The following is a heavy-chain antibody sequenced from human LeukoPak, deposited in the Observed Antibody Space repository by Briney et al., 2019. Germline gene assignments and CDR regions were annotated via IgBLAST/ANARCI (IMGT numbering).Heavy chain of an antibody. D-gene: IGHD3-22*01. CDR1: GFTGSSKY. CDR3: ARDSSVSSSDYYPLGY. Sequence: GGSLRLSCAASGFTGSSKYMSWVRQAPGRGLEWVSVIYSSGGNTYYADSVKGRFTISRDNSKNMLYLQMNSLRAEDTAVYYCARDSSVSSSDYYPLGYWGQGTLVTVSS. CDR2: IYSSGGNT. J-gene: IGHJ4*02. V-gene: IGHV3-66*01.